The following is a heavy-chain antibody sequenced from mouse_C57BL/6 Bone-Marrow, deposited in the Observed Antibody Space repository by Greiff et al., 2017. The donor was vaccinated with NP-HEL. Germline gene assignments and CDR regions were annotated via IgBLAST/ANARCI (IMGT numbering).Heavy chain of an antibody. V-gene: IGHV1-26*01. J-gene: IGHJ2*01. Sequence: EVQLQQSGPELVKPGASVKISCKASGYTFTDYYMNWVKQSHGKSLEWIGDINPNNGGTSYNQTFKGKATLTVDKSSSTAYMELRSLTSEDSAVYYCAREGYYDYDSYYFDYWGQGTTLTVSS. D-gene: IGHD2-4*01. CDR2: INPNNGGT. CDR1: GYTFTDYY. CDR3: AREGYYDYDSYYFDY.